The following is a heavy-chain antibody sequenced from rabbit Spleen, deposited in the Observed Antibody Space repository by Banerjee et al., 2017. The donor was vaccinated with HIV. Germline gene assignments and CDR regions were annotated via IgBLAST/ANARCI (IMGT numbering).Heavy chain of an antibody. CDR3: ARGYSYGYPGYAYGTSYFNL. Sequence: QSLEESGGALVKPGASLTLTCTASGVSFSSSSYMCWVRQAPGKGLEWIACIDTGSSGFTYFATWAKGRFTCSKTSSTTVTLQMTRLTAADTATYFCARGYSYGYPGYAYGTSYFNLWGPGTLVTVS. CDR2: IDTGSSGFT. D-gene: IGHD6-1*01. V-gene: IGHV1S40*01. CDR1: GVSFSSSSY. J-gene: IGHJ4*01.